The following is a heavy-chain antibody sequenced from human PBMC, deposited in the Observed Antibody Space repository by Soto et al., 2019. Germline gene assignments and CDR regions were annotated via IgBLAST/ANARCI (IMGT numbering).Heavy chain of an antibody. V-gene: IGHV1-69*13. Sequence: ASVKVSCKASGGTFSSYAISWVRQAPGQGLEWMGRIIPIFGTANYAQEFQGRVTITADESTSTAYMELSSLRSEDTAVYYCARGWDSSSYYYGMDVWGQGTTVTVSS. CDR2: IIPIFGTA. D-gene: IGHD6-6*01. J-gene: IGHJ6*02. CDR1: GGTFSSYA. CDR3: ARGWDSSSYYYGMDV.